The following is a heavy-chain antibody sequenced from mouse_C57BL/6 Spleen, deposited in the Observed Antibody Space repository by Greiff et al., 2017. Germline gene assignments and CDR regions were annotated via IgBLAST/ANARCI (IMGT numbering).Heavy chain of an antibody. J-gene: IGHJ3*01. CDR2: IDPSDSYT. D-gene: IGHD2-4*01. V-gene: IGHV1-50*01. Sequence: QVQLQQPGAELVKPGASVKLSCEASGYTFTSYWMQWVKQRPGQGLEWIGEIDPSDSYTNYNQKFKGKATLTVDTSSSTAYMQLSSLTSEDSAVYYCARPHYDYAWFAYWGQGTLVTVSA. CDR1: GYTFTSYW. CDR3: ARPHYDYAWFAY.